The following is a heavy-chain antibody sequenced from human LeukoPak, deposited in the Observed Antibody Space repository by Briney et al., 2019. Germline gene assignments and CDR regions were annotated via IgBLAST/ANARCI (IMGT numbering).Heavy chain of an antibody. CDR1: GFTFSSYA. Sequence: GRSLRLSCAASGFTFSSYAMHWVRQAPGKGLVWVSRIYTDGSSTTYADSVKGRFTISRDNAKNTLYLQMNSLRAEDTAVYYCARVLSGSYRNPDYWGQGTLVTVSS. CDR2: IYTDGSST. D-gene: IGHD1-26*01. J-gene: IGHJ4*02. CDR3: ARVLSGSYRNPDY. V-gene: IGHV3-74*01.